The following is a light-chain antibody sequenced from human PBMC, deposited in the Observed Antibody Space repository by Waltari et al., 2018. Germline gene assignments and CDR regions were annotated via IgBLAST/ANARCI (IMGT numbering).Light chain of an antibody. Sequence: QSALTQPASVSGTPGQSITISCSGTTSYVGSYDLVSWYQPHPGEAPKLLICEVFKRPPDTSSRFSGAKSGSTASLTISGLQPEDEADYYCCSYAGRGTYVFGSGTKVTVL. V-gene: IGLV2-23*02. J-gene: IGLJ1*01. CDR3: CSYAGRGTYV. CDR1: TSYVGSYDL. CDR2: EVF.